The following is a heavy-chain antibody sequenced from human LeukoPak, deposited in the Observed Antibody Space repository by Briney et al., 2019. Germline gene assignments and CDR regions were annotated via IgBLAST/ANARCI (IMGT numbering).Heavy chain of an antibody. CDR2: ISAYNGNT. D-gene: IGHD6-13*01. Sequence: EASVTVSCKASGYTFTIYGISWVRQAPGQGLEWMGWISAYNGNTNYAQKLQGRVTMTTDTSTSTAYMELRSLRSDDTAVYYCARDEFIAAAGTQHWFDPWGQGTLVTVSS. CDR1: GYTFTIYG. J-gene: IGHJ5*02. V-gene: IGHV1-18*01. CDR3: ARDEFIAAAGTQHWFDP.